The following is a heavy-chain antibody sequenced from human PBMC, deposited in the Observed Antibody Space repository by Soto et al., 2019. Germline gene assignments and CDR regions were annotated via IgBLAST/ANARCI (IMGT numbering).Heavy chain of an antibody. J-gene: IGHJ4*02. CDR2: ISWNSGSI. V-gene: IGHV3-9*01. D-gene: IGHD1-26*01. CDR3: AKELEYSGSYIFDY. Sequence: GGSLRLSCAASGFTFDDYAMHWVRQAPGKGLEWVSGISWNSGSIGYADSVKGRFTISRDNAKNSLYLQMNSLRAEDTALYYCAKELEYSGSYIFDYWGQGTLVTVSS. CDR1: GFTFDDYA.